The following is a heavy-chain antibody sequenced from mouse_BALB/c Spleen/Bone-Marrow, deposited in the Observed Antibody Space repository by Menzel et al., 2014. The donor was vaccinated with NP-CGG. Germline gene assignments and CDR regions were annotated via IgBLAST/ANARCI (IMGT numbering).Heavy chain of an antibody. CDR2: INPSTGYT. CDR1: GYTSTSYW. CDR3: TRSYGKNVDY. V-gene: IGHV1-7*01. D-gene: IGHD2-1*01. Sequence: QVQLQQSRAELAKPGAPVKMSCKASGYTSTSYWMHWVKQRPGQGLEWIGNINPSTGYTEYNQKFKDKATLTADKSSSTAYMKLNSQTSEDSAVYYCTRSYGKNVDYWGQGTALAVAS. J-gene: IGHJ2*01.